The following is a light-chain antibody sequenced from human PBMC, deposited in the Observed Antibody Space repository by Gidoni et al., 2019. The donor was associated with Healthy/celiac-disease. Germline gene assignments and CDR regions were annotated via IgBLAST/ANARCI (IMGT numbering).Light chain of an antibody. V-gene: IGKV3-11*01. CDR3: QQRSNWPPGVT. CDR2: DAS. J-gene: IGKJ3*01. CDR1: QSVSSY. Sequence: EIVLTQSPATLSLSPVERATLSCRASQSVSSYLAWYQQKPGQATRLLIYDASNRATGIPARFSGSGSGTDFTLTISSLEPEDFAVYYCQQRSNWPPGVTFGPGTKVDIK.